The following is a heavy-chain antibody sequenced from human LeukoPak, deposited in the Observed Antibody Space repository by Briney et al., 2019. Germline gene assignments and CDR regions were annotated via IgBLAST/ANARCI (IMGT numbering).Heavy chain of an antibody. CDR2: TSYDENRK. D-gene: IGHD7-27*01. CDR3: ARNWGYGYGHPFDY. CDR1: GFTFSSYA. Sequence: GGSLRLSCAASGFTFSSYAMHWVRQAPGKGLEWVTLTSYDENRKYYADSVKGRFTISRDNSKNTLYLQMDSLRAEDTAVYYCARNWGYGYGHPFDYWGQGTLVTVSS. V-gene: IGHV3-30-3*01. J-gene: IGHJ4*02.